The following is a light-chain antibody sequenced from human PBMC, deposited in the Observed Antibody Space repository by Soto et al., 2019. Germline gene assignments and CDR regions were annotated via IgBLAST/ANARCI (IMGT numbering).Light chain of an antibody. J-gene: IGKJ1*01. CDR1: QSVSSSY. Sequence: EIVLTQSPGTLSLSPGERATLSCRASQSVSSSYLAWYQQKPGQAPRLLIYGASSRATVIPDRFSGRGSGTDFTLTISRLEPEDFSVYYCQQYGSSLTWTFGQGTKVEIK. CDR2: GAS. V-gene: IGKV3-20*01. CDR3: QQYGSSLTWT.